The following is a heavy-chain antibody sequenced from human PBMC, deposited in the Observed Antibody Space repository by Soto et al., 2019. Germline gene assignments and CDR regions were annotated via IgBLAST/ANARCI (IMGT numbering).Heavy chain of an antibody. V-gene: IGHV3-30*18. Sequence: QVQLVESGGGVVQPGRSLRLSCAASGFTFSSYGMHWVRQAPGKGLEWVAVISYDGSNKYYADSVKGRFTIYRDNSKNTRYRQMNSLRAEDTAVYYCAKVPIPYYYGMDVWGQGTTVTVSS. CDR3: AKVPIPYYYGMDV. CDR1: GFTFSSYG. CDR2: ISYDGSNK. J-gene: IGHJ6*02.